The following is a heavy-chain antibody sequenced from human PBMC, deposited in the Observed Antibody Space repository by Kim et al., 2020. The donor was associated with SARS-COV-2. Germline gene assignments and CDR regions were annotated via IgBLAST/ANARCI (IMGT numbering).Heavy chain of an antibody. CDR3: ASPGSHRHDYGDYH. J-gene: IGHJ5*02. V-gene: IGHV3-74*01. CDR2: INSDGSST. D-gene: IGHD4-17*01. CDR1: GFTFSSYW. Sequence: GGSLRLSCAASGFTFSSYWMHWVRQAPGKGLVWVSRINSDGSSTSYADSVKGRFTISRDNAKNTLYLQMNSLRAEDTAVYYCASPGSHRHDYGDYHWGQGTLVTVSS.